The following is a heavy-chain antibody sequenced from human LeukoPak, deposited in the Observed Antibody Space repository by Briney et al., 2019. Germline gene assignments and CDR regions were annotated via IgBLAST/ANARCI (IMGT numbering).Heavy chain of an antibody. CDR3: ARVASGYCSGGSCYSFTQYWYFDL. D-gene: IGHD2-15*01. CDR1: GFTFSSYD. J-gene: IGHJ2*01. CDR2: IGTAGDT. Sequence: LPGGSLRLSCAASGFTFSSYDMHWVRQATGKGLEWVSAIGTAGDTYYPGSVKGRFTISRENAKNSLYLQMNSLRAGDTAVYYCARVASGYCSGGSCYSFTQYWYFDLWGRGTLVTVSS. V-gene: IGHV3-13*01.